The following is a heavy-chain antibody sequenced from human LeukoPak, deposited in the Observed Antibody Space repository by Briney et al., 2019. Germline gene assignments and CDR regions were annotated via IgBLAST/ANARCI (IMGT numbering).Heavy chain of an antibody. Sequence: GGSLRLSCAASGFTFSSYWMHWVRQAPGKGLVWVSRINSDGSSTSYADSVKGRFTISRDNAKNTLYLQMNSLRGEDTAVYYCAGDSDYGGYSRFEYWGQGTLVSVSS. CDR3: AGDSDYGGYSRFEY. V-gene: IGHV3-74*01. CDR2: INSDGSST. CDR1: GFTFSSYW. D-gene: IGHD4-23*01. J-gene: IGHJ4*02.